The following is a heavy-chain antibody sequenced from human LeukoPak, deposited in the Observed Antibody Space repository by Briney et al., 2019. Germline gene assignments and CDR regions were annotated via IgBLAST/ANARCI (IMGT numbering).Heavy chain of an antibody. V-gene: IGHV5-51*01. CDR3: ARPLGTWGGEDAFDI. CDR1: GYSFTTYW. CDR2: IYPGDSHT. J-gene: IGHJ3*02. D-gene: IGHD7-27*01. Sequence: GESLKISCKGSGYSFTTYWIGWVRQIPGKGLEWMGIIYPGDSHTMYSPSFRGQVTMSADKSISTAYLQWSSLKASDTAMYYCARPLGTWGGEDAFDIWGQGTMVTVSS.